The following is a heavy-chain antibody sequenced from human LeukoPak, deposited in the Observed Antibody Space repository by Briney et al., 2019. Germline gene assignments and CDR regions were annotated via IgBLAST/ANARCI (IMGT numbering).Heavy chain of an antibody. J-gene: IGHJ3*02. Sequence: GASVKVSCKASGYTFTSYGISWVRQAPGQGLEWMGWISAYNGNTNYAQKLQGRVTMTRNTSISTAYMELSSLRSEDTAVYYCAAYSSGWYSTGNDAFDIWGQGTMVTVSS. D-gene: IGHD6-19*01. V-gene: IGHV1-18*04. CDR1: GYTFTSYG. CDR2: ISAYNGNT. CDR3: AAYSSGWYSTGNDAFDI.